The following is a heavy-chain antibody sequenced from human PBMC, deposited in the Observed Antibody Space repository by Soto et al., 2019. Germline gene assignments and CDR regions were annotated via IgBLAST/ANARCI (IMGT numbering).Heavy chain of an antibody. D-gene: IGHD3-9*01. CDR3: ARTTYNDLFSSDF. J-gene: IGHJ4*02. CDR2: ISYTGKT. Sequence: QVQLQESGPGLVKPSQTLSLTCSVSGASINSANNYWSWIRQLPGKGLEWIGFISYTGKTYYNPPIKSRVTISVDTSENQFSLNLTSVAAADTAVYYCARTTYNDLFSSDFWGQGTLVTVSS. V-gene: IGHV4-31*03. CDR1: GASINSANNY.